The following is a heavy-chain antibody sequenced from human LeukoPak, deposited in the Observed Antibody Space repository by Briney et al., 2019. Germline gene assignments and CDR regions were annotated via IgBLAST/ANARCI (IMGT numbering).Heavy chain of an antibody. CDR2: ISYDGSNK. CDR3: AKDKNYYGSGRDFGFDY. Sequence: PGGSLRLSCAASGFTFSSYGMHWVRQAPGKGLEWVAVISYDGSNKYYADSVKGRFTISRDNSKNTLYLQMNSLRAEDTAVYYCAKDKNYYGSGRDFGFDYWGQGTLVTVSS. V-gene: IGHV3-30*18. D-gene: IGHD3-10*01. J-gene: IGHJ4*02. CDR1: GFTFSSYG.